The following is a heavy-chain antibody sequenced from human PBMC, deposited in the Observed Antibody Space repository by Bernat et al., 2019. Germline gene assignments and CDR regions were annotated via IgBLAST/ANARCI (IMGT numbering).Heavy chain of an antibody. D-gene: IGHD3-16*01. CDR2: ISSSSSYI. CDR1: GFTFSSYS. CDR3: ARVGGYYAYVWGSARGYFDY. Sequence: EVQLVESGGGLVKPGGSLRLSCAASGFTFSSYSMNWVRQAPGKGLEWVSSISSSSSYIYYADSVKGRFTISRDNAKNSLYLQMNSLRAEDTAVYYCARVGGYYAYVWGSARGYFDYWGQGTLVTVSS. J-gene: IGHJ4*02. V-gene: IGHV3-21*01.